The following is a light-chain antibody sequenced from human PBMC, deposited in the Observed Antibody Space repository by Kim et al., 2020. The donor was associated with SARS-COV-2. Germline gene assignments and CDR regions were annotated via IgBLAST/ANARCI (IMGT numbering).Light chain of an antibody. CDR1: SSDLGGYNY. CDR3: SSYTSSSTVV. J-gene: IGLJ2*01. Sequence: GQVITISFSGTSSDLGGYNYVSWDQKHPGKAPKLMIYDVRKRPSGVSNRFSGSKAGNTASLTISGLQAEDEADYYCSSYTSSSTVVFGGGTQLTVL. V-gene: IGLV2-14*04. CDR2: DVR.